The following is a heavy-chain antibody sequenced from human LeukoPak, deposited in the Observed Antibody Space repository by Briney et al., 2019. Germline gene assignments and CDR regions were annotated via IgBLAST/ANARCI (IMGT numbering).Heavy chain of an antibody. J-gene: IGHJ3*02. D-gene: IGHD4-23*01. CDR3: ARARGGNFLRLDAFDI. V-gene: IGHV4-34*01. Sequence: SETLSLTCAVYGGSSSGYYWSWIRQPPGKGLEWIGEINHSGSTNYNPSLKSRVTISVDMSKNQFSLKLSSVTAADTAVYYCARARGGNFLRLDAFDIWGQGTMVTVSS. CDR2: INHSGST. CDR1: GGSSSGYY.